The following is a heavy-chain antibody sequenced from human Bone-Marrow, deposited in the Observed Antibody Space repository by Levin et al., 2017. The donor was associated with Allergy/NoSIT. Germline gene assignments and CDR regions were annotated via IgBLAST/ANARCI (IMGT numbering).Heavy chain of an antibody. CDR2: VFHTGTT. Sequence: SETLSLTCSVSGYSIRSAYYWGWIRQTPGKGLEWIGSVFHTGTTSYNPSLQSRVTMSRDTSKTHFSLQLRSVTAADTAIYYCVRDGGYQLLPLLSYFDYWGQGVLVTVSS. J-gene: IGHJ4*02. CDR1: GYSIRSAYY. D-gene: IGHD1-26*01. CDR3: VRDGGYQLLPLLSYFDY. V-gene: IGHV4-38-2*02.